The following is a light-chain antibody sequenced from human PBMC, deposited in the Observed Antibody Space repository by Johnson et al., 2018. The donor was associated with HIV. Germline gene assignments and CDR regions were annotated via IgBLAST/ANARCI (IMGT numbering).Light chain of an antibody. Sequence: QSVLTQPPSVSAAPGQKVTISCSGSSSNIGNNYVSWYQQLPGTAPKLLIYANTKRPSGIPDRFSGSKSGTSATLGITGLQTGDEAEYYCGTWDNSLSAFVFGSGTKGAVL. CDR1: SSNIGNNY. CDR3: GTWDNSLSAFV. CDR2: ANT. J-gene: IGLJ1*01. V-gene: IGLV1-51*01.